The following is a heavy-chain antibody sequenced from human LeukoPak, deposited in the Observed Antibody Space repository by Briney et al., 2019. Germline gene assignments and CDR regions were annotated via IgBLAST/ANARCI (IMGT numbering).Heavy chain of an antibody. V-gene: IGHV4-61*08. CDR3: ARTVVAYPMDV. J-gene: IGHJ6*04. Sequence: PSETLSLTCTVSGGSISSGGYYWSWIRQHPGKGLEWIGYIYYSGSTNYNPSLKSRVTISVDTSKNQFSLKLSSVTAADTAVYYCARTVVAYPMDVWGKGTTVTVSS. CDR1: GGSISSGGYY. CDR2: IYYSGST. D-gene: IGHD2-15*01.